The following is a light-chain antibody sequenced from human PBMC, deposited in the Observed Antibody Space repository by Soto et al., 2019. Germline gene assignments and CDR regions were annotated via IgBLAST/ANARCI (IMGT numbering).Light chain of an antibody. CDR2: DAS. Sequence: EIVLTQAPGTPSFSPGEKATLSCRASQSVSSYLAWYQQKPGQAPRLLIYDASTRATGIPARFSGSGSGTDFTLTISSLEPEDFAVYYCQQYNNWPWTFGQGTKVDIK. CDR3: QQYNNWPWT. J-gene: IGKJ1*01. V-gene: IGKV3-11*01. CDR1: QSVSSY.